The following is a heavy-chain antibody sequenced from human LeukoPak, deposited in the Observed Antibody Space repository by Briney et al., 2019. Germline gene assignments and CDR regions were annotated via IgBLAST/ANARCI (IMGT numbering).Heavy chain of an antibody. CDR3: AKEPASGSCFDY. Sequence: PGGSLRLSCAASGYTFNSYAMSWVRHAPGKGLVWVSAISGSGGSTYYADSVKGRFTISRDNSKNTLYLQMNSLRAEDTALYYCAKEPASGSCFDYWGQGTLVTVSS. D-gene: IGHD3-10*01. CDR2: ISGSGGST. J-gene: IGHJ4*02. CDR1: GYTFNSYA. V-gene: IGHV3-23*01.